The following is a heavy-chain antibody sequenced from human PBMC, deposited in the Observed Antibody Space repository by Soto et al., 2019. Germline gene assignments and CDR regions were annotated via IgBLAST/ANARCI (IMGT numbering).Heavy chain of an antibody. Sequence: SETLSLICTVSGGSVSSYYWGWIRQPPGKGLEWIGYIYYSGSTNYNPSLKSRVTISVDTSKNQFSLKLSSVTAADTAVYYCAREIVVVPAARNTAAFDIWGQGTMVTVSS. D-gene: IGHD2-2*01. J-gene: IGHJ3*02. CDR2: IYYSGST. V-gene: IGHV4-59*02. CDR1: GGSVSSYY. CDR3: AREIVVVPAARNTAAFDI.